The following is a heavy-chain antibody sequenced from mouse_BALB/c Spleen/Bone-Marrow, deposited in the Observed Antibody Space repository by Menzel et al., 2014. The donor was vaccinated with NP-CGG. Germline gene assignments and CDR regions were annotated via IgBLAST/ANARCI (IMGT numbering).Heavy chain of an antibody. V-gene: IGHV1S41*01. CDR1: GYTFTSYW. CDR2: IAPGSGST. Sequence: DLVKPGASVKLSCKASGYTFTSYWINWIKQRPGQGLEWIGRIAPGSGSTYYDEMFKGKATLTVDTSSSTAYIQLSSLSSEDSAVYFCARSYYGRAMDYWDQGTSVTASS. J-gene: IGHJ4*01. D-gene: IGHD1-1*01. CDR3: ARSYYGRAMDY.